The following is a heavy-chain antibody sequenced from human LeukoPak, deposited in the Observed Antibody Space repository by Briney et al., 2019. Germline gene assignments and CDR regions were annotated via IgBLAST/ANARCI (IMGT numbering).Heavy chain of an antibody. CDR3: ARDRPPFRGPQQQLSWFDP. CDR2: ISSSSSYI. J-gene: IGHJ5*02. D-gene: IGHD6-13*01. Sequence: PGGSLRLSCAASGFTFSSYSMNWVRQAPGKGLEWVSSISSSSSYIYYADSVKGRFTISRDNAKNSLYLQMNSLRAEGTAVYYCARDRPPFRGPQQQLSWFDPWGQGTLVTVSS. CDR1: GFTFSSYS. V-gene: IGHV3-21*01.